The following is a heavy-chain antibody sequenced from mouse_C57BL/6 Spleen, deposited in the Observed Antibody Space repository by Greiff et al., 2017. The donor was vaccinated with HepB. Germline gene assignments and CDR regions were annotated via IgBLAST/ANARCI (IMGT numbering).Heavy chain of an antibody. V-gene: IGHV6-6*01. CDR1: GFTFSDAW. CDR3: TTEGYYGSSLFAY. D-gene: IGHD1-1*01. J-gene: IGHJ3*01. CDR2: IRNKANNHAT. Sequence: EVQLQESGGGLVQPGGSMKLSCAASGFTFSDAWMDWVRQSPEKGLEWVAEIRNKANNHATYYAESVKGRFTISRDDSKSSVYLQMNSLRAEDTGIYYCTTEGYYGSSLFAYWGQGTLVTVSA.